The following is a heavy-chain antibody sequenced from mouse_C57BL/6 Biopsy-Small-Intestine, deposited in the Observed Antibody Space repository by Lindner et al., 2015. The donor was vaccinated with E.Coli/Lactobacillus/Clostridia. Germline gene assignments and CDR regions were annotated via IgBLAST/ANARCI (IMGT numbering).Heavy chain of an antibody. Sequence: VQLQESGPGLAKPSQTLSLTCSVTGYSITSDYWNWIREFPGNKLEYMGYISYSGGTYYNPFLKSRISITRDTSKNQYYLQLNSVTTEDTATYYCARSGGSSYFYFDYWGQGTTLTVSS. D-gene: IGHD1-1*01. J-gene: IGHJ2*01. CDR3: ARSGGSSYFYFDY. CDR1: GYSITSDY. V-gene: IGHV3-8*01. CDR2: ISYSGGT.